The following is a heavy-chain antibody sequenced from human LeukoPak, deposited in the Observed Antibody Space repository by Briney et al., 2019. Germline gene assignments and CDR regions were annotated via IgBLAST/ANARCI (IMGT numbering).Heavy chain of an antibody. CDR3: AKDLTAVAGMAYFDY. V-gene: IGHV3-23*01. CDR2: ISGSGGST. J-gene: IGHJ4*02. D-gene: IGHD6-19*01. CDR1: GFTFSGYA. Sequence: GGSLRLSCVASGFTFSGYAMSWVRQAPGKGLEWVSAISGSGGSTYYADSVKGRFTISRDNSKNTLYLQMNSLRAEDTAVYYCAKDLTAVAGMAYFDYWGQGTLVTVSS.